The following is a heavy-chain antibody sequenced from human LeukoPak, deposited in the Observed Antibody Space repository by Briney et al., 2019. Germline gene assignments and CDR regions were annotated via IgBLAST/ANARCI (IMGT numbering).Heavy chain of an antibody. CDR1: GYSISSGYY. D-gene: IGHD3-3*01. V-gene: IGHV4-38-2*02. CDR2: IYHSGST. CDR3: ARVFQGYDFWSGYTKSPDAFDI. J-gene: IGHJ3*02. Sequence: SETLSLTCTVSGYSISSGYYWGWIRQPPGKGLEWIGSIYHSGSTYYNPSLQSRVTISVDTSKNQFSLKLSSVTATDTAVYYCARVFQGYDFWSGYTKSPDAFDIWGQGTMVTVSS.